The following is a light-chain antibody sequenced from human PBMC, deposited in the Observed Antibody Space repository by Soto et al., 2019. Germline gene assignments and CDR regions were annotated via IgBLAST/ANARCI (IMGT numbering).Light chain of an antibody. V-gene: IGKV3-15*01. J-gene: IGKJ1*01. CDR2: GAS. CDR3: QQYNTWHRT. CDR1: QSINTN. Sequence: EIGMTQSPATLSVSPGDRATLSCRASQSINTNLAWYQQKPGQAPRLLIYGASTRATGITASFSGSGSGTEFTLTISSLQSEDFAVYYCQQYNTWHRTFGQGTKVEIK.